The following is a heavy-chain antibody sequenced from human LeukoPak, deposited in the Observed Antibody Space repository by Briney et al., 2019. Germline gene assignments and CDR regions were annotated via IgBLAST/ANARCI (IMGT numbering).Heavy chain of an antibody. CDR1: GYTFTNYY. J-gene: IGHJ6*02. D-gene: IGHD6-6*01. V-gene: IGHV1-46*01. CDR2: INPSGGST. CDR3: ALAARYYYYTMDV. Sequence: ASVKVSCKASGYTFTNYYMHWVRQAPGQGLEWMGIINPSGGSTSHTQKFQGRVTLTRDTSTSTVYMELSSLRSEDTAVYYCALAARYYYYTMDVWGQGTTVTVPS.